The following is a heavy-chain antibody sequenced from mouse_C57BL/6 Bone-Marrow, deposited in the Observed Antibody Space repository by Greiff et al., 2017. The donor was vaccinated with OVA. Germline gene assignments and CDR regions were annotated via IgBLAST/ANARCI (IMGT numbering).Heavy chain of an antibody. J-gene: IGHJ3*01. CDR1: GYTFTSYW. CDR3: ARSGDGYPPFAY. V-gene: IGHV1-59*01. CDR2: IDPSDSYT. Sequence: QVQLKQPGAELVRPGTSVKLSCKASGYTFTSYWMHWVKQRPGQGLEWIGVIDPSDSYTNYNQKFKGKATLTVDTSSSTAYMQLSSLTSEDSAVYYCARSGDGYPPFAYWGQGTLVTVSA. D-gene: IGHD2-3*01.